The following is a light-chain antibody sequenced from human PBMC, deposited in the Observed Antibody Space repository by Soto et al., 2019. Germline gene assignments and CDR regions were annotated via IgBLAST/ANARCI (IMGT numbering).Light chain of an antibody. Sequence: EIVMTPSPATLSVSPGERATLSCRASQSVSSNLAWYQQKPGQAPRLLIYGASTRATGISARFSGSGSGTEFTLTISSLQSEDFAVYYCQQYNNWPYMYTFGQGTKLEIK. CDR3: QQYNNWPYMYT. J-gene: IGKJ2*01. CDR2: GAS. V-gene: IGKV3-15*01. CDR1: QSVSSN.